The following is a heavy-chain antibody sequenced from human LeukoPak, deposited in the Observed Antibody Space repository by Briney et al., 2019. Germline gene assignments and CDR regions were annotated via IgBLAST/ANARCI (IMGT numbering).Heavy chain of an antibody. CDR3: ARHSDPYYYDSSGYYSYCFDY. J-gene: IGHJ4*02. V-gene: IGHV4-39*01. CDR2: IYYSGST. D-gene: IGHD3-22*01. CDR1: GGSISSSSYY. Sequence: PSETLSLTCTVSGGSISSSSYYWSWIRQPLGKGLEWIGSIYYSGSTYYNPSLKSRVTISVDTSKNQFSLKLSPVTAADTAVYYCARHSDPYYYDSSGYYSYCFDYWGQGTLVTVSS.